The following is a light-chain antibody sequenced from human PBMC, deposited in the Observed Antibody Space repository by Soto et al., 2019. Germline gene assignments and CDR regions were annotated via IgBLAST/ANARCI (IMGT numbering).Light chain of an antibody. V-gene: IGLV1-44*01. J-gene: IGLJ2*01. CDR2: NSN. CDR3: AAWDDSLNGL. CDR1: SSNIGSNA. Sequence: QSVLTQPPSASGTPGQRVTISCSGGSSNIGSNAVNWYQQLPGTAPKLLIYNSNQRPSGVPDRFPGSKSGTSASLAISGLQAEDEADYYCAAWDDSLNGLFGGGTKLTVL.